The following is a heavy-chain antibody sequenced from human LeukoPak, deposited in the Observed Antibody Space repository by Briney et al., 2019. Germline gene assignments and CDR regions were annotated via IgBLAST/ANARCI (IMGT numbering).Heavy chain of an antibody. D-gene: IGHD5-12*01. CDR3: SSDVYSGYDKFDY. J-gene: IGHJ4*02. CDR2: IIPIFGTA. V-gene: IGHV1-69*13. Sequence: ASVTVSYKDSGGTFSSYAISWVGQAPGQGGEWMGGIIPIFGTAKYTQKFHGRVTITADDSTTTAYIDLRSLRSQDTAVYYCSSDVYSGYDKFDYWGQGTLVTVSS. CDR1: GGTFSSYA.